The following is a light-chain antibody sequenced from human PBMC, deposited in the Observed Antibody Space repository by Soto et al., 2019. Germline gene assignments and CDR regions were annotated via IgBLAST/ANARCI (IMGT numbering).Light chain of an antibody. CDR1: QSVNIY. V-gene: IGKV3D-15*01. CDR2: GAS. CDR3: QQYDDWLRLT. J-gene: IGKJ4*01. Sequence: EIVMTQSPATLSVSPGERATLSCRASQSVNIYLAWYQQKPGQAPRLLIFGASSRATGIPARFSGSGSGTEFSLTISSLQSEDFAVYFCQQYDDWLRLTFGGGTKVDI.